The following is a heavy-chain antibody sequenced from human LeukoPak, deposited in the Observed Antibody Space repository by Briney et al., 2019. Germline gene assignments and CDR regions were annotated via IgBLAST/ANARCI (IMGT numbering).Heavy chain of an antibody. CDR1: GGSISSYY. Sequence: PSETLSLTCTVSGGSISSYYWSWIRQPPGMGLEWIGYIYYSGSTNYNPSLKSRVTISVDTSKDQFPLRLTSVTTADTAVYYCARSFLGDWYFDLWGRGTLVTVSS. CDR2: IYYSGST. D-gene: IGHD1-26*01. V-gene: IGHV4-59*01. CDR3: ARSFLGDWYFDL. J-gene: IGHJ2*01.